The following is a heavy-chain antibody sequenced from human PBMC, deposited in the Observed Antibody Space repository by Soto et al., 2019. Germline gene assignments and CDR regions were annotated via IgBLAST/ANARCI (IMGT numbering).Heavy chain of an antibody. CDR1: GYTFTSYG. J-gene: IGHJ5*02. V-gene: IGHV1-18*04. D-gene: IGHD2-2*02. CDR3: ARDADYIVVVPAAISGFDP. Sequence: ASVKFSFNASGYTFTSYGISWVRQAPLQGLDWMGWISAYNGNTNYAQKLQGRVTMTTDTSTSTAYMELRSLRSDDTAVYYCARDADYIVVVPAAISGFDPWGQGTLVNVSS. CDR2: ISAYNGNT.